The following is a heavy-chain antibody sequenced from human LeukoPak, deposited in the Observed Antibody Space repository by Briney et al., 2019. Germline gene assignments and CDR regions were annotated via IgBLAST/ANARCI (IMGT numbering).Heavy chain of an antibody. V-gene: IGHV3-15*01. J-gene: IGHJ4*02. D-gene: IGHD1-1*01. CDR3: TTGNVVPAPDY. CDR2: IKSKPDGGTT. Sequence: GGSLRLSCAVSGFTFRNAWMSWVRQAPGKGLEWAGRIKSKPDGGTTEYIAPVKGRFTMSRDDSKNTLYLQMNSLKTEDTAVYYCTTGNVVPAPDYRGQGTLVIVSS. CDR1: GFTFRNAW.